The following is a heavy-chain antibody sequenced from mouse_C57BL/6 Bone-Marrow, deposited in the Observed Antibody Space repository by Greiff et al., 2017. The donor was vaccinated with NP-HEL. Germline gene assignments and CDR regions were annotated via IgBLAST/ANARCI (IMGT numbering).Heavy chain of an antibody. V-gene: IGHV5-4*01. D-gene: IGHD1-1*01. CDR3: ASLLTTVGDYAMDY. CDR1: GFTFSSYA. CDR2: ISDGGSYT. Sequence: EVQLVESGGGLVKPGGSLKLSCAASGFTFSSYAMSWVRQTPEKRLEWVATISDGGSYTYYPDNVKGRFTISRDNAKNNLYLQRSHLKSEDAAMYYCASLLTTVGDYAMDYWGQGTSVTVSS. J-gene: IGHJ4*01.